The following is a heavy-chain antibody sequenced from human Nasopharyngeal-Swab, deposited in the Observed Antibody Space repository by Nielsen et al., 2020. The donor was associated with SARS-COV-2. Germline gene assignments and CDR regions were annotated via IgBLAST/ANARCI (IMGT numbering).Heavy chain of an antibody. V-gene: IGHV5-10-1*01. CDR3: ARHWSDPGNWFDP. CDR1: GDSFTSYW. J-gene: IGHJ5*02. CDR2: IDPSDSYT. Sequence: GEPLKISCKGSGDSFTSYWISWVRQMPGKGLEWMGRIDPSDSYTNYSPSFQGHVTISADKSISTAYLQWSSLKASDTAMYYCARHWSDPGNWFDPWGQGTLVTVSS.